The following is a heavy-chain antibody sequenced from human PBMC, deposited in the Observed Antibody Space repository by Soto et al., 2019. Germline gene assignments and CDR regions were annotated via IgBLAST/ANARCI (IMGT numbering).Heavy chain of an antibody. CDR1: GDSISSYY. CDR2: IYYSGST. J-gene: IGHJ4*02. V-gene: IGHV4-59*01. D-gene: IGHD4-17*01. Sequence: PSETLSLTCTVSGDSISSYYWSWIRQPPGKGLEWIGYIYYSGSTNYNPSLKSRVTISVDTSKNQFSLKLSSVTAADTAVYYCARRNGDYGDYWGQGTLVTVSS. CDR3: ARRNGDYGDY.